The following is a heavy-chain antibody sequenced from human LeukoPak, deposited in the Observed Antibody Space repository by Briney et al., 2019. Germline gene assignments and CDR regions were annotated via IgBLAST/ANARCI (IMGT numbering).Heavy chain of an antibody. V-gene: IGHV3-33*01. CDR3: ARAPTYYDFWSGFDY. CDR1: GYTFSSYG. D-gene: IGHD3-3*01. J-gene: IGHJ4*02. CDR2: IWYDGSNK. Sequence: GGSLRLSCAASGYTFSSYGMHWVRQAPGKGLEWVAVIWYDGSNKYYADSVKGRFTISRDNSKNTLYLQMNSLRAEDTAVYYCARAPTYYDFWSGFDYWGQGTLVTVSS.